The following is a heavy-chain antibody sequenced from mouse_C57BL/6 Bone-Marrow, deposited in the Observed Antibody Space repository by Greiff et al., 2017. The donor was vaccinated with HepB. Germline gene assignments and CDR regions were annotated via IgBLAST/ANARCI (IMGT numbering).Heavy chain of an antibody. V-gene: IGHV1-50*01. CDR1: GYTFTSYR. D-gene: IGHD4-1*01. J-gene: IGHJ3*01. CDR3: ARRLGFAY. CDR2: IDPSDSYT. Sequence: VQLQQSGAELVKPGASVKLSCKASGYTFTSYRMQWVKQRPGQGLEWIGEIDPSDSYTNYNQKFKGKATLTVDTSSSTAYMQLSSLTSEDSAVYYCARRLGFAYWGQGTLVTVSA.